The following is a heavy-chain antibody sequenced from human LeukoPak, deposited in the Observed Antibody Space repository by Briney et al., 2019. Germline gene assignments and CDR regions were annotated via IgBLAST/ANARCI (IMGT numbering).Heavy chain of an antibody. CDR3: AKDLFVVVPAANYFDY. Sequence: PGGSLRLYCAASGFTFSSYGMHWVRQAPGKGLEWVAFIRYDGSNKYYADSVKGRFTISRDNSKNTLYLQMNSLRAEDTAVYYCAKDLFVVVPAANYFDYWGQGTLVTVSS. J-gene: IGHJ4*02. V-gene: IGHV3-30*02. CDR2: IRYDGSNK. D-gene: IGHD2-2*01. CDR1: GFTFSSYG.